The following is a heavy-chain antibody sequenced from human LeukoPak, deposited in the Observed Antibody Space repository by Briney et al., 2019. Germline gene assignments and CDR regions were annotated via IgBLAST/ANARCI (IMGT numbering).Heavy chain of an antibody. CDR1: GGSISSSNW. CDR3: ARAIAARPGVDYFDY. D-gene: IGHD6-6*01. Sequence: PSETLSLTCAVSGGSISSSNWWSWVRQPPGKGLEWIGEIYHSGSTNYNPSLKSRVTTSVDKSKNQFSLKLSSVTAADTAVYYCARAIAARPGVDYFDYWGQGTLVTVSS. J-gene: IGHJ4*02. V-gene: IGHV4-4*02. CDR2: IYHSGST.